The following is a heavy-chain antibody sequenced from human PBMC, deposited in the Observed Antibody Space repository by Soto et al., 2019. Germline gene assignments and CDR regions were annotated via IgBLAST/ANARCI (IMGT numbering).Heavy chain of an antibody. CDR2: IKADGSRK. D-gene: IGHD3-10*01. CDR1: GFTFSTYYW. V-gene: IGHV3-7*03. J-gene: IGHJ4*02. CDR3: AREECYGAGSCFDY. Sequence: EVQLVESGGGLVQPGGSLRLSCAASGFTFSTYYWMSWLRQPPGKGLEGVANIKADGSRKFYLESLKGRFTISRDNAKNSLYLQMNALRAEDTAVYYCAREECYGAGSCFDYWGQGTLVTVSS.